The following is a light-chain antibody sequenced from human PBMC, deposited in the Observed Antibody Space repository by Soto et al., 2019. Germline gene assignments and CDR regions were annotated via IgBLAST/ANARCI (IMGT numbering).Light chain of an antibody. V-gene: IGLV2-14*01. Sequence: QSAQTQPASVSGSPGQSITISCTGTSSDVGGYNYVSWYQQHPGKAPKLMIYEVSNRPSGVSNRFSGSKSGNTASLTISGLQAEDEADYYCSSYTSSSTPYVFGTGTKLTVL. J-gene: IGLJ1*01. CDR1: SSDVGGYNY. CDR3: SSYTSSSTPYV. CDR2: EVS.